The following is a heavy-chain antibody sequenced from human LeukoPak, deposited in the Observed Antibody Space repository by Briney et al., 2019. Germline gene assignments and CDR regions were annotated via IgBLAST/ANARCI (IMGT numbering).Heavy chain of an antibody. CDR2: IYFSGST. J-gene: IGHJ3*02. Sequence: PSETLSLTCTVSSGSISSYYWSWIRQPPGKGLEWIGYIYFSGSTNYNPSLKSRVTISVDTSKNQFSLKLTSVTAADTGVYYCARDTYYYDSSGYGPQRIAFDIWGQGTMVTVSS. V-gene: IGHV4-59*13. CDR1: SGSISSYY. CDR3: ARDTYYYDSSGYGPQRIAFDI. D-gene: IGHD3-22*01.